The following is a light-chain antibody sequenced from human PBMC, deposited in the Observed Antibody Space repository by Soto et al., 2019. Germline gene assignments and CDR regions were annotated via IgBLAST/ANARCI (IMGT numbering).Light chain of an antibody. J-gene: IGKJ1*01. CDR2: GAS. CDR1: QSVSSTY. Sequence: EIVLTQSPGTLSLSPGERATLSCRASQSVSSTYLAWYQQKPGHAPRLLIYGASSRATGIPDRFSGSGSGTDFTLTISRLEPEDFAVYYCQQYAYSPRTFGQGTKVEMK. CDR3: QQYAYSPRT. V-gene: IGKV3-20*01.